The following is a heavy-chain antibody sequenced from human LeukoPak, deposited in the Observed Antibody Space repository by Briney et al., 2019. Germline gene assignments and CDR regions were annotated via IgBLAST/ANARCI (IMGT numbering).Heavy chain of an antibody. CDR3: AKAPVPTHIVVVIAMAYDY. CDR2: ISGSGGST. Sequence: PGGSLRLSCAASGFTFSSYATSWVRQAPGKGLEWVSAISGSGGSTYYADSVKGRFTISRDNSKNTLYLQMNSLRAEDTAVYYCAKAPVPTHIVVVIAMAYDYWGQGTLVTVSS. V-gene: IGHV3-23*01. CDR1: GFTFSSYA. J-gene: IGHJ4*02. D-gene: IGHD2-21*01.